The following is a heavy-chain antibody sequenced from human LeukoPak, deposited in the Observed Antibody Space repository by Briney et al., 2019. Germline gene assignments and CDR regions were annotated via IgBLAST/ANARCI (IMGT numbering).Heavy chain of an antibody. D-gene: IGHD3-3*01. CDR1: GYTFTSYD. Sequence: ASVKVSCKASGYTFTSYDINWVRQATGQGLEWMGWMNPNSGNTGYAQKFQGRVTMTRNTSISTAYMELSSLRSEDTAVYYCARVPYDFWSGYYSESYYYYGMDVWGQGTTVTVSS. J-gene: IGHJ6*02. CDR3: ARVPYDFWSGYYSESYYYYGMDV. CDR2: MNPNSGNT. V-gene: IGHV1-8*01.